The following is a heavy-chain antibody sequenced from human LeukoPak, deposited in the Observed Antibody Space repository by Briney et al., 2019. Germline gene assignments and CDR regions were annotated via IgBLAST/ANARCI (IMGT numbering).Heavy chain of an antibody. J-gene: IGHJ4*02. V-gene: IGHV3-7*03. CDR1: GFTFSSYW. D-gene: IGHD3-10*01. Sequence: GGPLRLSCAASGFTFSSYWMSWVRQAPGKGLEWVANIKQDGSEKYYVDSVKGRFTISRDNAKNSLYLQMNSLRAEDTALYYCAKDISYGSGSYPPHFDYWGQGTLVTVSS. CDR2: IKQDGSEK. CDR3: AKDISYGSGSYPPHFDY.